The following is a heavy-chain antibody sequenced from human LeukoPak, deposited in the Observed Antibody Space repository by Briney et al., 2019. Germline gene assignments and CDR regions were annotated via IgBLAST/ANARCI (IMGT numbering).Heavy chain of an antibody. J-gene: IGHJ4*02. Sequence: ASVKVSCKASGYTFTGYYMHWVRQAPGQGLEWMGWINPNSGGTNYAQKFQGRVTMTRDTSISTAYMELSRLRSDDTAVYYCARDTYDSSGRGDYWGQGTLVTVSS. V-gene: IGHV1-2*02. D-gene: IGHD3-22*01. CDR2: INPNSGGT. CDR1: GYTFTGYY. CDR3: ARDTYDSSGRGDY.